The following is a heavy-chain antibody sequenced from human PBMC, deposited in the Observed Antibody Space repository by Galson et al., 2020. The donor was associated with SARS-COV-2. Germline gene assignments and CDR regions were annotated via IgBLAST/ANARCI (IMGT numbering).Heavy chain of an antibody. CDR2: IWYDGSNK. D-gene: IGHD3-10*01. Sequence: GESLKISCAASGFTFSSYGMHWVRQAPGKGLEWVAVIWYDGSNKYYADSVKGRFTISRDNSKNTLYLQMNSLRAEDTAVYYCAREGTYGSGSSGMDVWGQGTTVTVSS. V-gene: IGHV3-33*01. CDR1: GFTFSSYG. CDR3: AREGTYGSGSSGMDV. J-gene: IGHJ6*02.